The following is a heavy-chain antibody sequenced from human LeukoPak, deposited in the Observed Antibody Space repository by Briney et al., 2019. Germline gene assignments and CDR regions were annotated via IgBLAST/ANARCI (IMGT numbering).Heavy chain of an antibody. Sequence: ASVKVSCKASGYTFTSYGITWVRQAPGQGLEWMGWITTYNGDTNYAQNLQGRVTMTTDTSTSTAYMELRSLRSDDTAVYYCARVRGRSNWFDPWGQGTLVTVSS. D-gene: IGHD3-16*01. CDR2: ITTYNGDT. CDR3: ARVRGRSNWFDP. V-gene: IGHV1-18*01. CDR1: GYTFTSYG. J-gene: IGHJ5*02.